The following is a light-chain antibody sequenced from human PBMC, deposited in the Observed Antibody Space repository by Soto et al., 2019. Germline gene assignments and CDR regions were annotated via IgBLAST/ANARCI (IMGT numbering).Light chain of an antibody. V-gene: IGKV1D-12*01. Sequence: DIQMTQSPSSVSASVGDRVIITCRASHDISSWLAWYQQKAGEAPKLLIFAASRLHSGVPSRFSGSVSGTDFTLTITNLQPEDFATYYCQQADSFPLTFGGGTKVEIK. CDR3: QQADSFPLT. J-gene: IGKJ4*01. CDR1: HDISSW. CDR2: AAS.